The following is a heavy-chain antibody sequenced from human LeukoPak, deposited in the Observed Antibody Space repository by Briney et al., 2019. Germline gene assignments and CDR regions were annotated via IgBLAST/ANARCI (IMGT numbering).Heavy chain of an antibody. CDR1: GGSISSYY. J-gene: IGHJ4*02. D-gene: IGHD4-11*01. CDR3: ARGHYKEYFDY. Sequence: SETLSLTCIVSGGSISSYYWSWIRQPPGKGLEWIGYIYYSGSTNYKPSLKSRVTISVDTSKNQFSLKLSSVTAADTAVYYCARGHYKEYFDYWGQGTLVTVSS. CDR2: IYYSGST. V-gene: IGHV4-59*01.